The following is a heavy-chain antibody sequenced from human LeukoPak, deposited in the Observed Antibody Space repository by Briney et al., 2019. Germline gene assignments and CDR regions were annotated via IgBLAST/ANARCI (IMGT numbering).Heavy chain of an antibody. V-gene: IGHV1-69*13. CDR3: ARLGYCSGGSRYGYWFAP. Sequence: SVKVSCEASGGTFSSYAISWVRQAPGQGLEWMGGIIPIFGTANYAQKFQGRVTITADESTSTAYMELSSLRSEDTAVYYCARLGYCSGGSRYGYWFAPWGQGTLVTVSS. D-gene: IGHD2-15*01. CDR2: IIPIFGTA. CDR1: GGTFSSYA. J-gene: IGHJ5*02.